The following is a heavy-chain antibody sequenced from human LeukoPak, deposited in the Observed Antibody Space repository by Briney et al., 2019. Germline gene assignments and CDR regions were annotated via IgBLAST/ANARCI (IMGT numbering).Heavy chain of an antibody. V-gene: IGHV3-7*04. D-gene: IGHD4-11*01. Sequence: GGSLRLSCATSGFTFSSYWMNWVRQAPGKGLEWVANIKQDGSENYYVDSVKGRFTISRDNAKNSLYLQMNSLRAEDTAVYYCARVTRSPFGWFDPWGQGTLVTVSS. CDR1: GFTFSSYW. CDR3: ARVTRSPFGWFDP. CDR2: IKQDGSEN. J-gene: IGHJ5*02.